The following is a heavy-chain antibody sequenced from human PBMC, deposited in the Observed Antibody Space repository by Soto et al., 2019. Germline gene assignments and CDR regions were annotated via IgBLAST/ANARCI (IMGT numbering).Heavy chain of an antibody. D-gene: IGHD5-18*01. CDR3: ARGSSTSGYSYEVDY. J-gene: IGHJ4*02. CDR1: GGTFSSYA. Sequence: ASVKVSCKASGGTFSSYAISWVRQAPGQGLEWMGVINPIVGTANYAQKFQGRVTMTRDTSTSTAYMEVSSLRSEDTAVYYCARGSSTSGYSYEVDYWGQGTLVTVSS. V-gene: IGHV1-69*05. CDR2: INPIVGTA.